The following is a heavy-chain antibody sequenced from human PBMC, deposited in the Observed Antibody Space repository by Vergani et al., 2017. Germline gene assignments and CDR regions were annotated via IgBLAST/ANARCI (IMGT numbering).Heavy chain of an antibody. V-gene: IGHV4-59*01. Sequence: QVQLQESGPGLVKPSETLSLTCTVSGGSISSYYWSWIRQPPGKGLEWFGYIYYSGSTNYNPSLKSRVTISVDTAKNQFSLKLSSVTAADTAVYYCARDRNYYFDYWGQGTLVTVSS. CDR1: GGSISSYY. D-gene: IGHD1-1*01. J-gene: IGHJ4*02. CDR2: IYYSGST. CDR3: ARDRNYYFDY.